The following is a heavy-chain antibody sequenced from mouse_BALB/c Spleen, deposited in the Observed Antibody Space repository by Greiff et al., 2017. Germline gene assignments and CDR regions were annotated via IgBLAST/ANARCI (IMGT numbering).Heavy chain of an antibody. CDR1: GFTFSSYA. CDR3: ARRPDGYYPFDY. J-gene: IGHJ2*01. V-gene: IGHV5-9-4*01. Sequence: VQLKESGGGLVKPGGSLKLSCAASGFTFSSYAMSWVRQSPEKRLEWVAEISSGGSYTYYPDTVTGRFTISRDNAKNTLYLEMSSLRSEDTAMYYCARRPDGYYPFDYWGQGTTLTVSS. CDR2: ISSGGSYT. D-gene: IGHD2-3*01.